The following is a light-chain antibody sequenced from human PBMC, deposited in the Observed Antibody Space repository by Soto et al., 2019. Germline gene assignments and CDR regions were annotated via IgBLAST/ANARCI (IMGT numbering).Light chain of an antibody. J-gene: IGLJ1*01. V-gene: IGLV2-14*01. CDR2: EVS. CDR1: SSDVGAYNF. CDR3: ASLTTTSSV. Sequence: QSVLTQPASVSGSPGQSITISCTGTSSDVGAYNFVSWYQHHPDKAPKLMISEVSNRPSGVSDRFSGSKSGNTASLTISGLQAENEADYYCASLTTTSSVFGTGTKVTLL.